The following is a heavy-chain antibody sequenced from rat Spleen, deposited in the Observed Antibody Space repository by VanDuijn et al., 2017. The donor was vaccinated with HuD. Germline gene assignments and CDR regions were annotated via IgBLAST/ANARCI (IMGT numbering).Heavy chain of an antibody. CDR2: IDSAGST. D-gene: IGHD4-3*01. V-gene: IGHV3-3*01. CDR1: GYSITSSYR. J-gene: IGHJ3*01. CDR3: ARYIGNNSGFAY. Sequence: EVQLQESGPGLVKPSQSLSLTCSVTGYSITSSYRWNWIRKFPGNKLEWMAYIDSAGSTNYNPSLKSRLSITRDTSKNQFFLQVNSVSTEDTATYYCARYIGNNSGFAYWGQGTLVTVSS.